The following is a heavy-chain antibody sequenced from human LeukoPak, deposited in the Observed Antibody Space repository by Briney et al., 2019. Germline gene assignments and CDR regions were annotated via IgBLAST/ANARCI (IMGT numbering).Heavy chain of an antibody. D-gene: IGHD3-22*01. CDR1: GFTFDDYG. V-gene: IGHV3-20*04. CDR3: ASQYYHSSGSSFDY. J-gene: IGHJ4*01. Sequence: GGSLRLSCAASGFTFDDYGMSWVRQAPGKGLECVSGINWNGGSTGYADSVKGRFTISRDNAKNSLYLQMNSLRAEDTALYYCASQYYHSSGSSFDYWGQGTLVTVSS. CDR2: INWNGGST.